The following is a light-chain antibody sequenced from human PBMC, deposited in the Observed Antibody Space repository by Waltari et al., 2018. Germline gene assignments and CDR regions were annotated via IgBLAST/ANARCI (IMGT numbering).Light chain of an antibody. CDR2: AAS. J-gene: IGKJ4*01. V-gene: IGKV3-20*01. Sequence: EIVLTQSPDTLSLSPGERAALSCTASQTISHDYLAWYQQKPGQTPRLLIYAASTRASGLPDRFRGSGSGTDFTLTILRLEPEDFAVYYCQQYASFPALTFGGGTKVET. CDR1: QTISHDY. CDR3: QQYASFPALT.